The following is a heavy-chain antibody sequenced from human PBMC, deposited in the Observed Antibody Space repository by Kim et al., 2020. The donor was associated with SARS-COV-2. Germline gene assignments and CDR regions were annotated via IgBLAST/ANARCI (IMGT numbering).Heavy chain of an antibody. V-gene: IGHV3-33*05. CDR3: AREHLPRWFGELSTAFDI. CDR1: GFTFSSYG. CDR2: ISYDGSNK. D-gene: IGHD3-10*01. Sequence: GGSLRLSCAASGFTFSSYGMHWVRQAPGKGLEWVAVISYDGSNKYYADSVKGRFTISRDNSKNTLYLQMNSLRAEDTAVYYCAREHLPRWFGELSTAFDIWGQGTMVTVSS. J-gene: IGHJ3*02.